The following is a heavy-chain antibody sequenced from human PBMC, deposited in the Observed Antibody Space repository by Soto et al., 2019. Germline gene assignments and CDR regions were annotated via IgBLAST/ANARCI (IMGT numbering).Heavy chain of an antibody. D-gene: IGHD6-13*01. CDR3: AKRGTYSPRWPLAP. J-gene: IGHJ5*02. Sequence: GGSLRLSCAASGFTFNSYAMNWVRQAPGKGLEWVSTISDSGGSTYYADSVKGRFTISRDNSKNTVYLQMNSLRAEDTAIYYCAKRGTYSPRWPLAPSGLGSLVTVSS. CDR1: GFTFNSYA. CDR2: ISDSGGST. V-gene: IGHV3-23*01.